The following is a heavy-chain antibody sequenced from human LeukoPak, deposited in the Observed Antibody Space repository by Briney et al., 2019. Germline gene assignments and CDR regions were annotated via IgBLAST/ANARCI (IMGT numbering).Heavy chain of an antibody. D-gene: IGHD3-10*01. V-gene: IGHV3-7*01. CDR3: ARDHPGYYYGSGSSLTYNWFDP. Sequence: GGSLRLSCAASGFTFSSYWMSWVRQAPGKGLEWVANIKQDGSEKYYVDSAKGRFTISRDNAKNSLYLQMNSLRAEDTAVYYCARDHPGYYYGSGSSLTYNWFDPWGQGTLVTVSS. CDR1: GFTFSSYW. J-gene: IGHJ5*02. CDR2: IKQDGSEK.